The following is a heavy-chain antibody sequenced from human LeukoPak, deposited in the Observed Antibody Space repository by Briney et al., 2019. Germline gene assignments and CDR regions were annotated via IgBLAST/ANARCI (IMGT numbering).Heavy chain of an antibody. J-gene: IGHJ2*01. Sequence: GGSLRLSCAASGFTLRDNYMSWIRQAPGKGLEWISYMSSTGNTIYYAESVKGRFTVSRDSANNSMSLQMTSLRAEDSAVYYCARSSSYFTYFDLWGRDTLVTVSS. CDR3: ARSSSYFTYFDL. D-gene: IGHD2/OR15-2a*01. CDR1: GFTLRDNY. V-gene: IGHV3-11*04. CDR2: MSSTGNTI.